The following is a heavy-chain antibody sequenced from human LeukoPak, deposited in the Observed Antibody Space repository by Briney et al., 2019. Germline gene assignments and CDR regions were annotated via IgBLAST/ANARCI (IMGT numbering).Heavy chain of an antibody. CDR2: IIPIFGTA. J-gene: IGHJ4*02. CDR3: ARDLRRTIAAAGPFDY. D-gene: IGHD6-13*01. CDR1: GGTFSSYA. Sequence: GASVKVSCMASGGTFSSYAISWVRQAPGQGLEWMGGIIPIFGTANYAQKFQGRVTITADESTSTAYMELSSLRSEDTAVYYCARDLRRTIAAAGPFDYWGQGTLVTVSS. V-gene: IGHV1-69*13.